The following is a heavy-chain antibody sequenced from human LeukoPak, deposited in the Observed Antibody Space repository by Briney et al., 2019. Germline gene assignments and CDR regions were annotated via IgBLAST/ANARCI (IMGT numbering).Heavy chain of an antibody. D-gene: IGHD2-15*01. V-gene: IGHV4-4*07. CDR2: IYTSGST. CDR1: GGSISSYY. Sequence: SETLSLTCTVSGGSISSYYWSWIRQPAGKGLEWIGRIYTSGSTNYNPSLKSRVTMSVDTSKNQFSLKLSSVTAADTAVYYCARASLIVVVVAAKEGWFDPWGQGTLVTVSS. J-gene: IGHJ5*02. CDR3: ARASLIVVVVAAKEGWFDP.